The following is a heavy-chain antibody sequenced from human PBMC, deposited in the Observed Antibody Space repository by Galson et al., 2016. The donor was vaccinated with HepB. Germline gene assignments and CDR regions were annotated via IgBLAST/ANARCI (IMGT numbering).Heavy chain of an antibody. Sequence: SLRLSCAASGFTFSNYAMNWVRQAPGKGLEWGSGISGSGGITYYADSVKGRFTISRDNSKNTLYLQMISLRAEDTSVYYCAKRGQQLVKVSFDVWGQGTLVTVSS. V-gene: IGHV3-23*01. D-gene: IGHD6-13*01. CDR2: ISGSGGIT. J-gene: IGHJ3*01. CDR1: GFTFSNYA. CDR3: AKRGQQLVKVSFDV.